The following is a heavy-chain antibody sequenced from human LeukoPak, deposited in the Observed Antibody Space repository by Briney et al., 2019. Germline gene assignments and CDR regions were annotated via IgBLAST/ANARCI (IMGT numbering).Heavy chain of an antibody. CDR1: GFTFSAYW. V-gene: IGHV3-7*03. Sequence: LAGGSLRLSCAASGFTFSAYWMSWVRQAPGKGLEWVANIKQDGSDKYYVDSVKGRFTISRDNAKNPLYLQMNSLRAEDTAVYYCARKTVVGSYFDYWGQGTPVTVSS. CDR3: ARKTVVGSYFDY. CDR2: IKQDGSDK. D-gene: IGHD4-23*01. J-gene: IGHJ4*02.